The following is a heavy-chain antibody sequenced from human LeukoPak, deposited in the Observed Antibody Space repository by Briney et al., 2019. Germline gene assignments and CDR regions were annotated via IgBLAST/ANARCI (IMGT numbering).Heavy chain of an antibody. D-gene: IGHD3-3*01. J-gene: IGHJ4*02. CDR1: GFTFSSYS. CDR2: ISSSSSYI. V-gene: IGHV3-21*01. Sequence: GGSLRLSCAASGFTFSSYSMNWVRQAPGKGLEWVSSISSSSSYIYYADSVKGRFTISRDNAKNSLYLQMNSLRAEDTAVYYCARVPRYYDFWSGSHLDYWGQGTLVTVSS. CDR3: ARVPRYYDFWSGSHLDY.